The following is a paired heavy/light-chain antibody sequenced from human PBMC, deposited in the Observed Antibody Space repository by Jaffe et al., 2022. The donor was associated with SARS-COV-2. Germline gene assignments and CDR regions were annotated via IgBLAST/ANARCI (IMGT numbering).Heavy chain of an antibody. V-gene: IGHV3-53*01. CDR2: IYTSGRT. J-gene: IGHJ4*02. CDR1: GFSVSSNF. Sequence: QLVESGGGLIQPGGSLTLSCVTSGFSVSSNFVSWVRQAPGRGLEWVSVIYTSGRTYYADSVKGRFTISKDNSKNTVYLQVNSLRAEDTAVYYCAGYISGKPYWGQGTLVTVSS. CDR3: AGYISGKPY. D-gene: IGHD1-20*01.
Light chain of an antibody. CDR3: HQYGSTPWT. CDR1: QSVSNNY. V-gene: IGKV3-20*01. Sequence: EIVLTQSPGTLSLSPGERATLSCRASQSVSNNYLAWFQQKPGQAPSLLIYGASSRATGIPDRFTGSGSGTDFTLTVSRLEPEDFAVYYCHQYGSTPWTFGQGTKVEI. CDR2: GAS. J-gene: IGKJ1*01.